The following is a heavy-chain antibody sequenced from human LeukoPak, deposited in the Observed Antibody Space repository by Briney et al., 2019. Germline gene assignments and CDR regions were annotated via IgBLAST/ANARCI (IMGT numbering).Heavy chain of an antibody. Sequence: GGSLRLSCAASGFIFDDYAMHWVRQAPGKGLEWVSGISWNSGSIAYADSVKGRFTISRDNAKNSLYLQMNRLRAEDMALYYCAKDVSLGYCSGGSCSAHFDYWGQGTLVTVSS. J-gene: IGHJ4*02. V-gene: IGHV3-9*03. CDR1: GFIFDDYA. CDR3: AKDVSLGYCSGGSCSAHFDY. CDR2: ISWNSGSI. D-gene: IGHD2-15*01.